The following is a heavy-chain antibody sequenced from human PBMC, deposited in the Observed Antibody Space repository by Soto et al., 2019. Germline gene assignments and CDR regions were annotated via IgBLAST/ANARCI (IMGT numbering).Heavy chain of an antibody. D-gene: IGHD2-2*02. CDR2: ISAYNGNT. CDR1: GYTFTSYG. Sequence: ASVKVFCKASGYTFTSYGISWVRQAPGQGLEWMGWISAYNGNTNYAQKLQGRVTMTTDTSTSTAYMELRSLRSDDTAVYYCARDIKVVVPAAISYYYYGMDVWGQGTTVTVSS. CDR3: ARDIKVVVPAAISYYYYGMDV. J-gene: IGHJ6*02. V-gene: IGHV1-18*01.